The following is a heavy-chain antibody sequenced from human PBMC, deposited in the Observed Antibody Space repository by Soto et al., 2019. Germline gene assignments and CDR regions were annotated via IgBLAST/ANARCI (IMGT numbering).Heavy chain of an antibody. CDR2: IYYSGST. J-gene: IGHJ6*02. D-gene: IGHD3-3*01. CDR1: GGSISSYY. CDR3: ARQADLTALHYYYYYGMDV. Sequence: PSETLSLTCTVSGGSISSYYLSWIRQPPGKGLEWIGYIYYSGSTNYNPSLKSRVTISVDTSKNQFSLKLSSVTAADTAVYYCARQADLTALHYYYYYGMDVWGQGTTVTVSS. V-gene: IGHV4-59*08.